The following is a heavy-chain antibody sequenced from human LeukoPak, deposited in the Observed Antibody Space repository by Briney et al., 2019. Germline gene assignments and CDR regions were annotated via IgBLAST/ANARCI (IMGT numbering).Heavy chain of an antibody. Sequence: SETLSLTCTVSGGSISSYYWNWIRQPPGKGLEWIGYIFYSGRTSYNPSLKSRVTLSVDTSKNWFSLRLTSVTAADTAVYYCARDSSGSGSYFNWFDPWGQGTLVTVSS. CDR1: GGSISSYY. V-gene: IGHV4-59*01. CDR3: ARDSSGSGSYFNWFDP. CDR2: IFYSGRT. D-gene: IGHD3-10*01. J-gene: IGHJ5*02.